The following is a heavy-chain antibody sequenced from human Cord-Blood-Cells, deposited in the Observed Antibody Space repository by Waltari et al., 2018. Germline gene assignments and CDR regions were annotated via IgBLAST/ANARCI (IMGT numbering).Heavy chain of an antibody. D-gene: IGHD3-3*01. V-gene: IGHV3-33*01. CDR3: ARDRSILEWLFDY. Sequence: QVQLVESGGGVVQPGRSLRLSCAASGFTFSSYGMHWVRQAPGKGLEWVAVIWYDGSNKYYADSVKGRITISRDNSKNTLYLQMNSLRAEDTAVYYCARDRSILEWLFDYWGQGTLVTVSS. CDR2: IWYDGSNK. CDR1: GFTFSSYG. J-gene: IGHJ4*02.